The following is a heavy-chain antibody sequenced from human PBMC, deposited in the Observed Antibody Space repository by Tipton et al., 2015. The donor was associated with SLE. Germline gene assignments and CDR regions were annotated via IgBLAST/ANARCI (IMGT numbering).Heavy chain of an antibody. CDR2: ISYDGSSE. CDR3: ARDDAYSSSWFPVY. J-gene: IGHJ4*02. CDR1: GFTLSTYA. V-gene: IGHV3-30*04. Sequence: SLRLSCAASGFTLSTYAMHWVRQAPGKGLEWVAVISYDGSSEYYADSMGGRFTISRDTSKNTLYLQMSSLRIEDTAVYYCARDDAYSSSWFPVYWGQGTLVTVSS. D-gene: IGHD6-13*01.